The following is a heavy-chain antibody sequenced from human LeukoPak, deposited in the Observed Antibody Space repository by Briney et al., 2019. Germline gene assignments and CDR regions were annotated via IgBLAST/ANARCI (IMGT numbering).Heavy chain of an antibody. V-gene: IGHV3-23*01. Sequence: GGSLRLSCAASGFTFSSYAMSWVRQAPGKGLEWVSAISGSGGSTYYADSVKGRFTISRDNSKNTLYLQMNSLRAEDTAVYYCARAPILTTINFDSWGQGALVTVSS. J-gene: IGHJ4*02. CDR3: ARAPILTTINFDS. D-gene: IGHD4-4*01. CDR2: ISGSGGST. CDR1: GFTFSSYA.